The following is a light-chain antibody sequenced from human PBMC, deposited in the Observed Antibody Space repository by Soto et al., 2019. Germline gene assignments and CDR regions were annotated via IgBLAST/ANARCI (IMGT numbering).Light chain of an antibody. CDR1: QSVSSNF. J-gene: IGKJ1*01. CDR2: GAS. V-gene: IGKV3-20*01. Sequence: IVLTQSPGTLSLSPGERTTLSCRVSQSVSSNFLDWYQQKPGQAPRLLIYGASSRDTGIPDRFSGSGSGTDFTLTISRLEPEDFAVYYCQQYETSPRTFGQGTKV. CDR3: QQYETSPRT.